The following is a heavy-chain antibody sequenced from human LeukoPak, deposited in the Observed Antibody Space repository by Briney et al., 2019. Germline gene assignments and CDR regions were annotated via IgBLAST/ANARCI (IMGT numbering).Heavy chain of an antibody. CDR1: GFTFSSYA. CDR3: ASSQAFDY. J-gene: IGHJ4*02. Sequence: PGRSLRLSCAASGFTFSSYAMHWVRQAPGKGLEWVAVISYDGSNKYYADSVKGRFTISRDNSKNTLYLQMNSPRAEDTAVYYCASSQAFDYWGQGTLVTVSS. CDR2: ISYDGSNK. V-gene: IGHV3-30*04.